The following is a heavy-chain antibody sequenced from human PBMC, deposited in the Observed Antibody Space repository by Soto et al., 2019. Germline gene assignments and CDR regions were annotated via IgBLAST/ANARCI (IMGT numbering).Heavy chain of an antibody. CDR1: GYTFTSYG. Sequence: ASVKVSCKASGYTFTSYGISWVRQAPGQGLEWMGWISAYNGNTNYAQKLQGRVTMTTDTSTSTAYMELRSLRSDDTAVYYCARDPEKYSSSWSYNWFDPWGRGTLVTVSS. D-gene: IGHD6-13*01. CDR3: ARDPEKYSSSWSYNWFDP. CDR2: ISAYNGNT. V-gene: IGHV1-18*01. J-gene: IGHJ5*02.